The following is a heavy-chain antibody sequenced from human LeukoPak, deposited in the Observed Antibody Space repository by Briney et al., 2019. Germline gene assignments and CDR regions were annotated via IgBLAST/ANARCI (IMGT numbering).Heavy chain of an antibody. V-gene: IGHV3-48*03. CDR2: ISSIGTTI. CDR1: GFTFSIYE. J-gene: IGHJ4*02. D-gene: IGHD1-26*01. Sequence: GGSLRLSCAASGFTFSIYEMNWVRQAPGKGLEWVSYISSIGTTIYYADSVKGRFTISRGNAKNSLYLQMNSLRAEDTAVYYCARGERGDYWGQGTLVTVSS. CDR3: ARGERGDY.